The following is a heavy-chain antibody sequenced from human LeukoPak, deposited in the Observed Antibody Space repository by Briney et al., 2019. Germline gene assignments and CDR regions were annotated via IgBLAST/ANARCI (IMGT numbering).Heavy chain of an antibody. CDR2: ISSDGSST. CDR3: ARTAYSDYSLGF. Sequence: GGSLRLSCAASGFTFSYYWMHWVRQAPWKGLVWVSRISSDGSSTSYADSVKGRFTISRDNAKNTLYLQMNSLRAEDTAVYYCARTAYSDYSLGFWGQGTLVTVSS. V-gene: IGHV3-74*01. CDR1: GFTFSYYW. J-gene: IGHJ4*02. D-gene: IGHD5-12*01.